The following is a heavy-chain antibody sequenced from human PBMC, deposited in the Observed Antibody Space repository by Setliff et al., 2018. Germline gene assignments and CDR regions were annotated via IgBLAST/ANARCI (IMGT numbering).Heavy chain of an antibody. J-gene: IGHJ3*02. D-gene: IGHD3-16*02. CDR1: GGSISDNGYY. CDR3: ARGKLRLGQLSLFYGFDI. CDR2: IYSSGST. V-gene: IGHV4-4*07. Sequence: PSETLSLTCTVPGGSISDNGYYWSWIRQPAGKGLEWIGRIYSSGSTNFNPSLKSRVTMSMDTSKNQSSLKLSSVTAADTAIYYCARGKLRLGQLSLFYGFDIWGQGTMVTVSS.